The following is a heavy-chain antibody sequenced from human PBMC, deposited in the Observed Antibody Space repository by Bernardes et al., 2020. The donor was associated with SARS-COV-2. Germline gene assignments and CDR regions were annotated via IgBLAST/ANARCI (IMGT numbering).Heavy chain of an antibody. CDR3: ARGSSLFYDMWSGYSPLNI. Sequence: ASVKVSCKASGYTFTSFDINWVRQATGQGLEWVGWMNPNSGSTGYAQKFQGRVTMTRDTSISTAYMDLSSLTSEDTAVYYCARGSSLFYDMWSGYSPLNIWGHGTPVTVSS. J-gene: IGHJ4*01. D-gene: IGHD3-3*01. CDR1: GYTFTSFD. V-gene: IGHV1-8*01. CDR2: MNPNSGST.